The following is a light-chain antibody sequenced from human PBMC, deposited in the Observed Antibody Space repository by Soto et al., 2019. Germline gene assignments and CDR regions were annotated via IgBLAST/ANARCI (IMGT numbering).Light chain of an antibody. V-gene: IGKV3-15*01. CDR3: QQYNNWPQT. CDR2: GAS. Sequence: EIVLTQSPGTLSLSPGERATLSWRASQSVSSSYLAWYQQKPGQAPRLLIYGASTRATGIPARFSGSGSGTEFTLTISSLQSEDFAVYYCQQYNNWPQTFGQGTKVDIK. CDR1: QSVSSSY. J-gene: IGKJ1*01.